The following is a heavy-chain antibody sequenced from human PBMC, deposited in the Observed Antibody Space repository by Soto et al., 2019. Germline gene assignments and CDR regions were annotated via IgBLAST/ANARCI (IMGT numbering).Heavy chain of an antibody. V-gene: IGHV4-31*11. D-gene: IGHD3-3*01. CDR2: INNSGNT. CDR3: ARDPRGVASTFYYGLDF. Sequence: SETLSLTCAVSGGSISSGGYYWSWIRQHPGKGLEWIGYINNSGNTYYNSSLKSRATISVDTSKNQFSLRLTSVTAADTAVYYCARDPRGVASTFYYGLDFWGQGTTVTVS. CDR1: GGSISSGGYY. J-gene: IGHJ6*02.